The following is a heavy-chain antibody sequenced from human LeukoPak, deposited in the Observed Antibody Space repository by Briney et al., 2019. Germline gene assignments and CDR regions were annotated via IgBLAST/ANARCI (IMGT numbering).Heavy chain of an antibody. CDR1: GFTFSTYG. D-gene: IGHD5-18*01. Sequence: PGGSLRLSCAASGFTFSTYGMHWVRQAPGRGLEWVAFTRYDGDNKYYADSVRGRFTISRDNSKGTLYLQMNSLRAEDTAVYYCARDGRGYSYGPSTQDYGMDVWGQGTTVTVSS. J-gene: IGHJ6*02. V-gene: IGHV3-30*02. CDR2: TRYDGDNK. CDR3: ARDGRGYSYGPSTQDYGMDV.